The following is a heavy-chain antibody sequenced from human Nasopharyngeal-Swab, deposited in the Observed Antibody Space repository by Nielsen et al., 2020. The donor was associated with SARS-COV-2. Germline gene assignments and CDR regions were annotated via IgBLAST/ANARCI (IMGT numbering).Heavy chain of an antibody. D-gene: IGHD6-13*01. CDR2: ISWTSGTI. J-gene: IGHJ5*02. CDR1: GFTFADYA. CDR3: ARDAARSWYNWFDP. V-gene: IGHV3-9*01. Sequence: SLKLSCAASGFTFADYALHLVLQAPWKGLECVSGISWTSGTIGYADSVKGRFTISRDNAKNSLFLQMNSLRTEDTALYYCARDAARSWYNWFDPWGQGTLVTVS.